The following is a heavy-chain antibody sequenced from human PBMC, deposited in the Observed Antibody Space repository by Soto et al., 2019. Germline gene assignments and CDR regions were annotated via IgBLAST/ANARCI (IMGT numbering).Heavy chain of an antibody. J-gene: IGHJ6*02. CDR1: GFTFSIYA. Sequence: GESLKISCAASGFTFSIYAMTWVRQAPGKGLEWVSAIGSSGGSTYYADSVKGRFTVSRDNSKNTLYLQMNSLRAEDTAVYYCAKDGAGTYYGVDVWGQGTTVTVSS. CDR3: AKDGAGTYYGVDV. CDR2: IGSSGGST. V-gene: IGHV3-23*01. D-gene: IGHD6-19*01.